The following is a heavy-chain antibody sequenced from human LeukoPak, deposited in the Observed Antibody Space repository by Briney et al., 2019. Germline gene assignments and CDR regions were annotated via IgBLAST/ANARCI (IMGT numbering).Heavy chain of an antibody. D-gene: IGHD6-13*01. CDR2: IFYSGGT. CDR1: GGSISSNIHY. V-gene: IGHV4-39*02. J-gene: IGHJ4*01. CDR3: ARDGIEVAGTGYFDY. Sequence: PSETLSLTCSVSGGSISSNIHYWAWLRQPPGMGLEWVGSIFYSGGTYYNASVNSRVTMSVDTSKNQFTLKLSSVTAADTAVYYCARDGIEVAGTGYFDYWDHGTLVTVSS.